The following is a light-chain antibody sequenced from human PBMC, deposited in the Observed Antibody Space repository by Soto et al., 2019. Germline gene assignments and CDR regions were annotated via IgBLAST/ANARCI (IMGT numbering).Light chain of an antibody. J-gene: IGKJ4*01. Sequence: EIVLTQSPATLSLSPGERATLSCRSSQSVSSYLAWYQQKPGQAPRLLIDDASNRATGIPARFSGSGSGTDFTLTISSLEPEDFAVYYCQQRSNWPPTFGGGIKVEIK. CDR3: QQRSNWPPT. V-gene: IGKV3-11*01. CDR1: QSVSSY. CDR2: DAS.